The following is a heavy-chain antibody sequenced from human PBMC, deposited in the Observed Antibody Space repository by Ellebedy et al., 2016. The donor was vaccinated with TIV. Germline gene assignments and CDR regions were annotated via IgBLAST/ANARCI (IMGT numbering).Heavy chain of an antibody. D-gene: IGHD7-27*01. J-gene: IGHJ4*02. CDR2: ISYDGSNK. CDR1: GFTFSSYG. Sequence: GGSLRLSCAASGFTFSSYGMHWVRQAPGKGLEWVAVISYDGSNKYYADSVKGRFTISRDNSKNTLYLQMNSLRAEDTAVYYCASATGEVNYFDHWGQGTLVTVSS. CDR3: ASATGEVNYFDH. V-gene: IGHV3-30*03.